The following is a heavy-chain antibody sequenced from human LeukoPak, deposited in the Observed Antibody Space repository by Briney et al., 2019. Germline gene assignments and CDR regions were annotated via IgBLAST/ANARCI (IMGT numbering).Heavy chain of an antibody. CDR1: GFTVSSNY. D-gene: IGHD6-13*01. J-gene: IGHJ4*02. CDR3: ARGLIIAAAGTLGY. CDR2: IYSGGST. Sequence: GGSLRPSCAASGFTVSSNYMSWVRQAPGKGLEWVSVIYSGGSTYYADSVKGRFTISRDNSKNTLYLQMNSQRAEDTAVYYCARGLIIAAAGTLGYWGQGTLVTVSS. V-gene: IGHV3-66*01.